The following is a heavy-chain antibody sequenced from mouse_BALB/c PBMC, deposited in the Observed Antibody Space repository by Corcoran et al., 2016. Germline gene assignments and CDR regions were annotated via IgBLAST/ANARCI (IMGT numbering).Heavy chain of an antibody. D-gene: IGHD1-1*01. CDR2: INPNNGGT. V-gene: IGHV1-18*01. Sequence: EVQLQQSGPELVKPGASVKIASTTSGYTFTEYTMHWVKQSHGKSLEWIGGINPNNGGTSYNQKFKGKATLTVDKSSSTAYMELRSLTSEDSAVYYCARTYYGSTWFAYWGQGTLVTVSA. CDR3: ARTYYGSTWFAY. CDR1: GYTFTEYT. J-gene: IGHJ3*01.